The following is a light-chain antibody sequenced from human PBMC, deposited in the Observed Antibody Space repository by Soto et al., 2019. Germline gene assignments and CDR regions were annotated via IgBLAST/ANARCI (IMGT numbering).Light chain of an antibody. CDR3: QQGHNWPLT. Sequence: EIVMTQSPATLSVSPGERATLSCRASQSISTELAWYQQKPGQPPRLLIYSASTRATGVPARFTGSGSGSAFNLTISGLQSEDFAVYYCQQGHNWPLTFGQGTRLEI. CDR2: SAS. CDR1: QSISTE. V-gene: IGKV3-15*01. J-gene: IGKJ2*01.